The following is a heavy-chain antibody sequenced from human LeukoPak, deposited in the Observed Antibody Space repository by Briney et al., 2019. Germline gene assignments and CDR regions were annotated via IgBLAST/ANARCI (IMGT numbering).Heavy chain of an antibody. D-gene: IGHD2-2*02. J-gene: IGHJ6*02. CDR3: ASPSRGYCSSTSCYTLYYYGMDV. V-gene: IGHV3-30-3*01. Sequence: GGSLRLSCAASGFTFSSYAMHWVRQAPGKGLEGVAVISYDGSNKYYADSVKGRFTISRDNSKNTLYLQMNSLRAEDTAVYYCASPSRGYCSSTSCYTLYYYGMDVWGQGTTVTVSS. CDR2: ISYDGSNK. CDR1: GFTFSSYA.